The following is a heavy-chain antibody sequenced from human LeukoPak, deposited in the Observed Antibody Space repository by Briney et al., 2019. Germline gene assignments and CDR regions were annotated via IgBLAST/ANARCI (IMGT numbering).Heavy chain of an antibody. D-gene: IGHD5-24*01. V-gene: IGHV4-31*03. Sequence: PSETLSLTCTVSGGSISSGGYYWSWIRQHPGKGLEWIVYIYYSGSTYYNPSLKSRVTISVDTSKNQFSLKLSSVTAADTAVYYCARDLGDGYNPDAFDIWGQGTMVTVSS. CDR2: IYYSGST. CDR1: GGSISSGGYY. CDR3: ARDLGDGYNPDAFDI. J-gene: IGHJ3*02.